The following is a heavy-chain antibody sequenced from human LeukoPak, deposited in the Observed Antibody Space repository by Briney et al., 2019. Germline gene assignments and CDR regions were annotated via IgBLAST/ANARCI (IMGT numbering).Heavy chain of an antibody. V-gene: IGHV4-4*02. Sequence: AGTLALTCAVAGDSSSSSNWWSSVRQPPGNALSWVGEIYHSGSTNYNPSLKSRVTISVDKSKNQFSLKLSSVTAADTAVYYCARDAEAAGTPYFDYWGQGTLVTVSS. CDR1: GDSSSSSNW. CDR3: ARDAEAAGTPYFDY. J-gene: IGHJ4*02. CDR2: IYHSGST. D-gene: IGHD6-13*01.